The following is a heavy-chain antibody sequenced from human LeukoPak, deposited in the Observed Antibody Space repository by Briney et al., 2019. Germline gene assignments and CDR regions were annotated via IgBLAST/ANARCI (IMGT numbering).Heavy chain of an antibody. CDR1: GFTFSNYG. CDR2: MSYDGTNK. Sequence: GGSLRLSCAASGFTFSNYGMHWVRRAPGKGLEWLAVMSYDGTNKYYADSVRGRFTISRDNSKNTLFMQMNSLRAEDTAVYYCAKDFYDSSGSRYDYWGQGTLVTVSS. D-gene: IGHD3-22*01. J-gene: IGHJ4*02. V-gene: IGHV3-30*18. CDR3: AKDFYDSSGSRYDY.